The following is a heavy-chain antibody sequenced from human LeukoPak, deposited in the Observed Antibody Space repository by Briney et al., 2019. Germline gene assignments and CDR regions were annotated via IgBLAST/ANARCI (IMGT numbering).Heavy chain of an antibody. J-gene: IGHJ4*02. D-gene: IGHD2-2*01. V-gene: IGHV5-10-1*01. CDR3: ARHGRYCSSTSCYAALDY. Sequence: HGESLKISCKGSGYSFTSYWISWVRQMPGKGLEWMGRIDPSDSYTNYSPSFQGHVTISADKSISTASLQWSSLKASDTAMYYCARHGRYCSSTSCYAALDYWGQGTLVTVSS. CDR2: IDPSDSYT. CDR1: GYSFTSYW.